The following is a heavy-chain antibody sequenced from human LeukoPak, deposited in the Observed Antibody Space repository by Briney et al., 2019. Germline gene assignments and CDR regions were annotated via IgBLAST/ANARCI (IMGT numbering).Heavy chain of an antibody. Sequence: ASVKVSCKASGYTFTSYDINWVRQATGQGLEWMGWMNPNSGNKGYAQKFQGRVNITRNTSISTAYMELSSLISEDTAVYYCARGESGAAAGRYWGQGTLVTVSS. CDR3: ARGESGAAAGRY. CDR1: GYTFTSYD. D-gene: IGHD6-13*01. CDR2: MNPNSGNK. J-gene: IGHJ4*02. V-gene: IGHV1-8*01.